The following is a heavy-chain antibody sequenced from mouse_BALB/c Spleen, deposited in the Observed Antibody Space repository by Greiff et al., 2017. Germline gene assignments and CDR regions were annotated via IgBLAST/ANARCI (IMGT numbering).Heavy chain of an antibody. V-gene: IGHV8-8*01. CDR1: GFSLSTSGMS. CDR2: IWWNDDK. CDR3: ARIHYYYGYRDYYAMDY. J-gene: IGHJ4*01. D-gene: IGHD1-2*01. Sequence: QVTLKVSGPGILQPSQTLSLTCSFSGFSLSTSGMSVGWIRQPSGKGLEWLAHIWWNDDKYYNPALKSRLTISKDTSNNQVFLKIASVVTADTATYYCARIHYYYGYRDYYAMDYWGQGTSVTVSS.